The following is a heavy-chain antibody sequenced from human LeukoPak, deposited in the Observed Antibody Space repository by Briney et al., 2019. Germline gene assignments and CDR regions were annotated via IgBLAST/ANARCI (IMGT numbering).Heavy chain of an antibody. J-gene: IGHJ4*02. CDR2: IKQDGSEK. CDR1: GFTFSSYW. Sequence: GGSLRLSCAASGFTFSSYWMSWVRQAPGKGLEWVANIKQDGSEKYYVDSVKGRFTISRDNAKNSLYLQMNSLRAEDTAVYYCASGYDSRGYYYNHWGQGTLVTVSS. V-gene: IGHV3-7*01. CDR3: ASGYDSRGYYYNH. D-gene: IGHD3-22*01.